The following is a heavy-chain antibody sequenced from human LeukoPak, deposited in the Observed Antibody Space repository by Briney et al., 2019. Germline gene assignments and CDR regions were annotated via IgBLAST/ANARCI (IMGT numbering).Heavy chain of an antibody. V-gene: IGHV3-33*01. CDR2: IWFDGNNK. Sequence: PGGSLRLSCAASGFTFSNYDMDWVRQAPGKGLEWVTIIWFDGNNKYYADSVKGRFTISRDNSKNTLYLQMNSLRAEDTAVYYCASARPTSSWTAFDIWGQGTMVTVSS. J-gene: IGHJ3*02. D-gene: IGHD6-13*01. CDR3: ASARPTSSWTAFDI. CDR1: GFTFSNYD.